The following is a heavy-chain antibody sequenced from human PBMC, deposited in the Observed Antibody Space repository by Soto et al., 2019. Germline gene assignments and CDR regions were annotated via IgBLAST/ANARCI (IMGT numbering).Heavy chain of an antibody. D-gene: IGHD3-9*01. CDR2: ISYDGSNK. CDR1: GFTFSSYA. Sequence: GGSLRLSCAASGFTFSSYAMHWVRQAPGKGLEWVAVISYDGSNKYYEDSVKGRFTISRDNSKNTLYLQMNSLRDEDTVVYYCARARLTGYPFGAFDIWGQGTMVTVSS. V-gene: IGHV3-30-3*01. CDR3: ARARLTGYPFGAFDI. J-gene: IGHJ3*02.